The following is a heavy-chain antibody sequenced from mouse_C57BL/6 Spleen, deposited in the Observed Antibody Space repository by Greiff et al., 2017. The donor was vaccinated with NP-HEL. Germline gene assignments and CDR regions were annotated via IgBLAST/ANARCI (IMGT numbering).Heavy chain of an antibody. D-gene: IGHD4-1*01. CDR3: ARTLTGTGFAD. V-gene: IGHV1-64*01. CDR1: GYTFTSYW. Sequence: QVQLQQPGAELVKPGASVKLSCKASGYTFTSYWMHWVKQRPGQGLEWIGMIHPNRGSTNYNEKFKSKATLTVDKSSSTAYMQLSSLTSEDSAVYYCARTLTGTGFADWGQGTLVTVSA. J-gene: IGHJ3*01. CDR2: IHPNRGST.